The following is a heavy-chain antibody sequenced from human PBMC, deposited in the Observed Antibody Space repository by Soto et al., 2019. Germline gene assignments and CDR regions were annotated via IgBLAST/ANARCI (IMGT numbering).Heavy chain of an antibody. CDR3: ARDHRITMVRGVIGGDTTWFDP. CDR1: GGSFSGYY. Sequence: SETLSLTCAVYGGSFSGYYWSWIRQPPGKGLEWIGEINHSGSTNYNPSLKSRVTISVDTSKNQFSLKLSSVTAADTAVYYCARDHRITMVRGVIGGDTTWFDPWGLVTLVSVS. D-gene: IGHD3-10*01. V-gene: IGHV4-34*01. CDR2: INHSGST. J-gene: IGHJ5*02.